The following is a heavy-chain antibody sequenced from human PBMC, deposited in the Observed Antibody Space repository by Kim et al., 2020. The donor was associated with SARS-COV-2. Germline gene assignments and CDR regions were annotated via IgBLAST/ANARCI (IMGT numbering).Heavy chain of an antibody. V-gene: IGHV7-4-1*02. CDR1: GYTFTSYA. Sequence: ASVKVSCKASGYTFTSYAMNWVRQAPGQGLEWMGWINTNTGNPTYAQGFTGRFVFSLDTSVSTAYLQISSLKAEDTAVYYCASAGYCSGGSCYKQEYYYYYYGMDVWGQGTTVTVSS. CDR3: ASAGYCSGGSCYKQEYYYYYYGMDV. CDR2: INTNTGNP. J-gene: IGHJ6*02. D-gene: IGHD2-15*01.